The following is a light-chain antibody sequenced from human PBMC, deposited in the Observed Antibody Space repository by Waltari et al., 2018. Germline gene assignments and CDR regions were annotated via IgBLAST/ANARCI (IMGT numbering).Light chain of an antibody. CDR3: QQYNDWPLP. J-gene: IGKJ5*01. Sequence: EIVLMQSPATLSVSPGERATLSCRASQSVSRNVAWYQQKPGQAPRLLIYGASTRATGIPARFSGSGSGTEFTLTISSLQSEDFAVYYCQQYNDWPLPFGQGTRLDIK. CDR2: GAS. V-gene: IGKV3-15*01. CDR1: QSVSRN.